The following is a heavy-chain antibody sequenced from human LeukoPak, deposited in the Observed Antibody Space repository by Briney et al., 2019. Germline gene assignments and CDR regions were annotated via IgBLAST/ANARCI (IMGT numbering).Heavy chain of an antibody. V-gene: IGHV4-34*01. J-gene: IGHJ4*02. CDR3: ARGRRRSDY. Sequence: SETLSLTCAVYGGSFSGYYWSWIRQPPGKGLEWIGEINHSGSTNYNPSLKSRATISVDTSKNQFSLKLSSVTAADTAVYYCARGRRRSDYWGQGTLVPVSS. CDR1: GGSFSGYY. CDR2: INHSGST.